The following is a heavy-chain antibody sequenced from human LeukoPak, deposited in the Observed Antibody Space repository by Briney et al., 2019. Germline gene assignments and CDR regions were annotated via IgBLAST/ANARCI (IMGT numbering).Heavy chain of an antibody. V-gene: IGHV1-58*01. Sequence: SVKVSCKASGFTFTSSAVQWVRQARGQRLEWIGWIVVGSGNTNYAQKFQERVTITRDMSTSTAYMELSSLRSEDTAVYYCAADVTATAAPYYYYYMDVWGKGTTVTVSS. CDR3: AADVTATAAPYYYYYMDV. D-gene: IGHD2/OR15-2a*01. CDR2: IVVGSGNT. J-gene: IGHJ6*03. CDR1: GFTFTSSA.